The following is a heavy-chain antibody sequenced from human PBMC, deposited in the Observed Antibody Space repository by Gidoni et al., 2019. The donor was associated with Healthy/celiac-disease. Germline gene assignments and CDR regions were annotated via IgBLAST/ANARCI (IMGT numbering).Heavy chain of an antibody. CDR1: GSTFSSYA. D-gene: IGHD3-22*01. V-gene: IGHV1-69*01. Sequence: QVQLVQSGAEVKKPGSSVQVSCQAYGSTFSSYAISWVRQAPGQGLEWMGGTIPIFGTANYAQKCQGRVTITADESTSTAYMELSSLRSEDTAVYYCARDRGGYSSYFDYWGQGTLVTVSS. CDR2: TIPIFGTA. CDR3: ARDRGGYSSYFDY. J-gene: IGHJ4*02.